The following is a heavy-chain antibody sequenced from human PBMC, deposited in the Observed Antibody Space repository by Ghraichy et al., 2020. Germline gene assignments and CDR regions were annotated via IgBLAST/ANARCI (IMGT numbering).Heavy chain of an antibody. D-gene: IGHD4-11*01. CDR3: ARGGDYSPYYGMDV. V-gene: IGHV3-33*01. Sequence: GGSLRLSCAASGFTFSSYGMHWVRQAPGKGLEWVAVIWYDGSNKYYADSVKGRFTISRDNSKNTLYLQMNSLRAEDTAVYYCARGGDYSPYYGMDVWGQGTTVTVSS. J-gene: IGHJ6*02. CDR1: GFTFSSYG. CDR2: IWYDGSNK.